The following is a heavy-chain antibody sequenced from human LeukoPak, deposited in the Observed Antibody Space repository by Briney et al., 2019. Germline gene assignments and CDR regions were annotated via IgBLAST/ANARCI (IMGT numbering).Heavy chain of an antibody. V-gene: IGHV5-51*01. CDR3: ARLYGIAAAGTDNYFDY. Sequence: GESLKISCKGSGYSFTTYWIGWVRQMPGKGLEWMGITYPGDSDTRYSPSFQGQVTISADKSISTAYLQWSSLKASDTAMYYCARLYGIAAAGTDNYFDYWGQGTLVTVSS. CDR2: TYPGDSDT. D-gene: IGHD6-13*01. CDR1: GYSFTTYW. J-gene: IGHJ4*02.